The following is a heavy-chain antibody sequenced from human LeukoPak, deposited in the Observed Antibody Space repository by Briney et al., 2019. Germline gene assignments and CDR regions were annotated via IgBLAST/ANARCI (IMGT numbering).Heavy chain of an antibody. CDR3: AKYGDYRTFDY. J-gene: IGHJ4*02. CDR2: INRDGSST. CDR1: GIIFSNYW. Sequence: GGSLRLSCAASGIIFSNYWMHWVRQAPGKGLVWVSRINRDGSSTSYADSVKGRFTISRDNAKNTLYLQMNSLRAEDTAVYYCAKYGDYRTFDYWGQGTLVTVSS. V-gene: IGHV3-74*01. D-gene: IGHD4-17*01.